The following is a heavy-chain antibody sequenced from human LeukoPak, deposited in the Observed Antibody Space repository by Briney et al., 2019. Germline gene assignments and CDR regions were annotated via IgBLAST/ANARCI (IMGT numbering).Heavy chain of an antibody. CDR1: GFTFSSYE. D-gene: IGHD2-2*01. Sequence: PGGSLRLSCAASGFTFSSYEMNWVRQAPGKGLEWVSYISSSGSTIYYADSVKGRFTISRDNAKNSLYLQMNSLRAEDTAVYYCARDQRYCSSTSCYLFGHYYYYGMDVWGQGTTVTVSS. J-gene: IGHJ6*02. CDR2: ISSSGSTI. V-gene: IGHV3-48*03. CDR3: ARDQRYCSSTSCYLFGHYYYYGMDV.